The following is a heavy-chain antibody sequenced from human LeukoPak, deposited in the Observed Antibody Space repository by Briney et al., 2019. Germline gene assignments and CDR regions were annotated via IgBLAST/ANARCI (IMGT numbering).Heavy chain of an antibody. Sequence: ASVKVSCKASGGTFSSYAISWARQAPGQGLEWMGGIIPIFGTANYAQKFQGRVTITADESTSTAYMELSSLRSEDTAVYYCARGNYDFWSGYYTGSWFDPWGQGTLVTVSS. V-gene: IGHV1-69*13. CDR2: IIPIFGTA. D-gene: IGHD3-3*01. CDR1: GGTFSSYA. J-gene: IGHJ5*02. CDR3: ARGNYDFWSGYYTGSWFDP.